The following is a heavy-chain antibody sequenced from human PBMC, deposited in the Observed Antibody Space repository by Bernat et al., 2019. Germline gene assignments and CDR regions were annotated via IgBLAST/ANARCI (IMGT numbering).Heavy chain of an antibody. D-gene: IGHD1-1*01. Sequence: EVQLVESGGGLVQPGRSLRLSCAASGFTFDDYAMHWVRQAPGKGLEWVSGISWNSGSIGYADSVKGRFTISRDNAKNSLYLQMNSLRAEDTALYYCAKDSTGTTHYDAFDIWGQGTMVTVSS. CDR3: AKDSTGTTHYDAFDI. CDR1: GFTFDDYA. V-gene: IGHV3-9*01. J-gene: IGHJ3*02. CDR2: ISWNSGSI.